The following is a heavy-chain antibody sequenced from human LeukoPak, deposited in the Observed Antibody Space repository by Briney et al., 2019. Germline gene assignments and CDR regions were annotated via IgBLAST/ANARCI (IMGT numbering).Heavy chain of an antibody. Sequence: QPGGSLRLSCAASGFTFSSYWMSWVRQAPGKGLEWVANMKQDGSEKYYVDSVKGRFTISRDNAKNSLYLQMNSLRAEDTAVYYCARDPYCSGGSCYLDYWGQGTLVTVSS. V-gene: IGHV3-7*01. D-gene: IGHD2-15*01. J-gene: IGHJ4*02. CDR1: GFTFSSYW. CDR2: MKQDGSEK. CDR3: ARDPYCSGGSCYLDY.